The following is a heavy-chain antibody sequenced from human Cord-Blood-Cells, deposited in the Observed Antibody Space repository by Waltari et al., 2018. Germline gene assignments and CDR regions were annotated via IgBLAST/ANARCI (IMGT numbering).Heavy chain of an antibody. D-gene: IGHD6-6*01. V-gene: IGHV4-31*03. Sequence: QVQLQESGPGLVKPSQTLSLTCTVSGGSISSGGYYWSWIRQHPGKGLEWIGYIYYRGSTSYNPSLESRVTISVDTYKYQFSLKLSSVTAADTAVYYCARDRGKIAARLFDYWGQGTLVTVSS. CDR2: IYYRGST. J-gene: IGHJ4*02. CDR1: GGSISSGGYY. CDR3: ARDRGKIAARLFDY.